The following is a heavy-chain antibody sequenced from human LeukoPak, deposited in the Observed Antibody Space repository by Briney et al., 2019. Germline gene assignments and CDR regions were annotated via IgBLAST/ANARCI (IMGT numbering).Heavy chain of an antibody. J-gene: IGHJ6*03. D-gene: IGHD3-22*01. V-gene: IGHV1-69*05. CDR3: ARHVLGDDSSGYSYYYYMDV. CDR2: IIRIFGTA. Sequence: SVEVSCKASGGTFSSYAISWVRQAPGQGLEWMGRIIRIFGTANYAQKFQGRVTITTDESTSTAYMELSSLRSEDTAVSYCARHVLGDDSSGYSYYYYMDVWGKGTTVTVSS. CDR1: GGTFSSYA.